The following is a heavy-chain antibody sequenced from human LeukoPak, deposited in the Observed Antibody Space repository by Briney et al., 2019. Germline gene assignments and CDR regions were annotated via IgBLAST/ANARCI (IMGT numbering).Heavy chain of an antibody. Sequence: GASVKVSCKASGGTFSSYAISWVRQAPGQGLEWMGGIIPIFGTANYAQKFQGRVTITADKSTSTAYMELSSLRSEDTAIYYCAKEVGGPSGWYNDYWGQGTLVTVSS. V-gene: IGHV1-69*06. D-gene: IGHD6-19*01. CDR2: IIPIFGTA. CDR1: GGTFSSYA. CDR3: AKEVGGPSGWYNDY. J-gene: IGHJ4*02.